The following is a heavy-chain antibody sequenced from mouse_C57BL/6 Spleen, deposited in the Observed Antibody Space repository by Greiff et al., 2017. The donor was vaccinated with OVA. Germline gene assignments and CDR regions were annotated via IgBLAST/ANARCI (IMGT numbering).Heavy chain of an antibody. D-gene: IGHD2-5*01. V-gene: IGHV1-52*01. CDR1: GYTFTSYW. CDR2: IDPSDSET. Sequence: QVQLQQPGAELVRPGSSVKLSCKASGYTFTSYWMHWVKQRPIQGLEWIGNIDPSDSETHYNQKFKDKATLTVDKSSSTAYMQLSSLTSEDSAVYYCARENYSNPYYFDYWGQGTTLTVSS. J-gene: IGHJ2*01. CDR3: ARENYSNPYYFDY.